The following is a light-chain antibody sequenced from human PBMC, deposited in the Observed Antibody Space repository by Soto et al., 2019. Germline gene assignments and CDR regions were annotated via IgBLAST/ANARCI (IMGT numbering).Light chain of an antibody. CDR1: QGISNY. CDR2: DAS. J-gene: IGKJ1*01. Sequence: DIQMTQSPSTLSASVGDRVTITCRASQGISNYLAWYQQKPGKAPKVLIFDASTLESGVPLRFSGSGYGTEFTLTIGSLQPDDSATYYCQQYNVWPWTFGQGTKVDI. CDR3: QQYNVWPWT. V-gene: IGKV1-5*01.